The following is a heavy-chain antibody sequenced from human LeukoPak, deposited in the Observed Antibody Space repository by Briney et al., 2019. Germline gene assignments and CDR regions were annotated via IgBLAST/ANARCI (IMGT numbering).Heavy chain of an antibody. CDR1: GFTFDDYG. CDR3: ARGRDYGDYQGVAYYFDY. V-gene: IGHV3-20*04. J-gene: IGHJ4*02. D-gene: IGHD4-17*01. CDR2: IDWNGGST. Sequence: PGGSLRLSCAASGFTFDDYGMSWVRQAPGKRLEWVSGIDWNGGSTGYADSVKGRFTISRDNAKNSLYLQMNSLRAEDTALYYCARGRDYGDYQGVAYYFDYWGQGTLVTVSP.